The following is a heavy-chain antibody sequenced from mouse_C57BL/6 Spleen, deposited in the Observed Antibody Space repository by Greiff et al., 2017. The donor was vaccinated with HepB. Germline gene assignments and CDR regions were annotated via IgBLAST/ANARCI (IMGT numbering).Heavy chain of an antibody. CDR3: IGRSYYFDY. D-gene: IGHD1-1*01. Sequence: VQLQQSGAELVRPGASVKLSCTASGFNIKDDYMHWVKQRPEQGLEWIGWIDPENGDTEYASKFQGKATITADTSSNTAYLQLSSLTSEDTAVYYCIGRSYYFDYWGQGTTLTVSS. V-gene: IGHV14-4*01. CDR2: IDPENGDT. CDR1: GFNIKDDY. J-gene: IGHJ2*01.